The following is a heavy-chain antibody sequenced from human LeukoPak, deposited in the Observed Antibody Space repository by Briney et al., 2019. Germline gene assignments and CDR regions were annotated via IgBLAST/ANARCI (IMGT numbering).Heavy chain of an antibody. V-gene: IGHV3-15*01. CDR2: VKSKTDGETT. CDR1: GFIFKNAW. CDR3: VTRISGVAY. D-gene: IGHD1-26*01. J-gene: IGHJ4*02. Sequence: GGSLRLSCAASGFIFKNAWMAWVRQAPGKGLEWVGRVKSKTDGETTDYTAPVKGRFIVSRDDSKNTLFLEMNSLKTEDTAVYFCVTRISGVAYWGQGTLVTVSS.